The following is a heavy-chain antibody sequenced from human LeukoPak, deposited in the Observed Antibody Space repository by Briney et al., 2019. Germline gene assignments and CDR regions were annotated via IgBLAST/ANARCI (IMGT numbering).Heavy chain of an antibody. Sequence: GGSLRLSCAASGFTFSSYSMNWVRQAPGKGLEWVSSISSSSSYIYYAGSVKGRFTVSRDNAENSLYLQMSSLRAEDTAVYYCARLTQLARGRYWGQGTLVTVSS. CDR1: GFTFSSYS. CDR2: ISSSSSYI. J-gene: IGHJ4*02. CDR3: ARLTQLARGRY. D-gene: IGHD6-6*01. V-gene: IGHV3-21*04.